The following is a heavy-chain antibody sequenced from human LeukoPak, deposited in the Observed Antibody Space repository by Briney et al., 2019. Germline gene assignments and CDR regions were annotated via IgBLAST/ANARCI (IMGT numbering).Heavy chain of an antibody. CDR3: ARYLSGNAFDI. D-gene: IGHD6-25*01. CDR1: GGSVSSSGYY. J-gene: IGHJ3*02. Sequence: SETLSLTCTVSGGSVSSSGYYWSWIRQPPGKGLEWIAYVYYSGSANYNPSLKSRVTISVDPSKNQFSLNLSSVTAADTAIHYCARYLSGNAFDIWGQGTMVTVSS. CDR2: VYYSGSA. V-gene: IGHV4-61*08.